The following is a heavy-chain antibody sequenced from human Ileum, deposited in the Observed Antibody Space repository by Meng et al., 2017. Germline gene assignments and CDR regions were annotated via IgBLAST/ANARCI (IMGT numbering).Heavy chain of an antibody. J-gene: IGHJ4*02. CDR2: INPDGSNT. Sequence: QLGESGGGLVQPGGSLRLSCAASGFGFRSYWMHWFRQVPGKGLVWVSRINPDGSNTKYADFVKGRFTISRDNAKNTLYLQLNSLGAEDTAIYYCAKDIHWGASDYWGQGTLVTVSS. CDR3: AKDIHWGASDY. CDR1: GFGFRSYW. D-gene: IGHD7-27*01. V-gene: IGHV3-74*03.